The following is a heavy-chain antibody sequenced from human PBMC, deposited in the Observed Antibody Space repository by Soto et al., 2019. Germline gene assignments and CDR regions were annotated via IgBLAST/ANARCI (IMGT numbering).Heavy chain of an antibody. CDR2: IRSKAYGGTT. V-gene: IGHV3-49*03. CDR1: GFTFGDYA. D-gene: IGHD3-9*01. CDR3: TRDTSTYYDILTGYSY. J-gene: IGHJ4*02. Sequence: PGGSLRLSCTASGFTFGDYATSWFRQAPGKGLEWVGFIRSKAYGGTTEYAASVKGRFTISRDDSKSIAYLQMNSLKTEDTAVYYCTRDTSTYYDILTGYSYWGQGTLVTVSS.